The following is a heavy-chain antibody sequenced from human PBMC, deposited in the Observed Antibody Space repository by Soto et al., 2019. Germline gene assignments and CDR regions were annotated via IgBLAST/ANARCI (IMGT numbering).Heavy chain of an antibody. CDR2: IYRGGTT. Sequence: PGGSLRLSCAASGFTVSSNCMYWVRQAPGKGLEWVSDIYRGGTTYYADSVRGRFIISRDNSKNTLYLQMNSLRAEDTAVYYCARGYRVGNYDYGMDVWGQGTTVTV. J-gene: IGHJ6*02. CDR3: ARGYRVGNYDYGMDV. V-gene: IGHV3-53*01. CDR1: GFTVSSNC. D-gene: IGHD1-7*01.